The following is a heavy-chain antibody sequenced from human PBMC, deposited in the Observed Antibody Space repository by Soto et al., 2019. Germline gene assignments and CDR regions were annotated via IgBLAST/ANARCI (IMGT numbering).Heavy chain of an antibody. CDR2: IYPGDSDT. D-gene: IGHD2-2*01. V-gene: IGHV5-51*01. CDR1: GYSFTSYW. Sequence: GESLKISCKGSGYSFTSYWIGWVRQMPGKSLEWMGIIYPGDSDTRYSPSFQGQVTISADKSISTAYLQWSSLKASDTAMYYCARQTYCSSTSCRAPGYWFDPWGQGTLVTVSS. J-gene: IGHJ5*02. CDR3: ARQTYCSSTSCRAPGYWFDP.